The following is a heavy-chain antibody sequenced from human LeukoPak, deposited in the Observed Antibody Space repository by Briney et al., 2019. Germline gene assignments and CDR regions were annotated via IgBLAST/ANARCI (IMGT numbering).Heavy chain of an antibody. CDR3: ARDLSVAGTTGDY. V-gene: IGHV1-2*02. D-gene: IGHD6-19*01. J-gene: IGHJ4*02. Sequence: ASVKVSCKASGYTFTGYYMHWVRQAPGQGLEWMGWINPNSGGTNYAQKFQGRVTMPRDTSISTAYMELSRLRSDDTAVYYCARDLSVAGTTGDYWGQGTLVTVSS. CDR2: INPNSGGT. CDR1: GYTFTGYY.